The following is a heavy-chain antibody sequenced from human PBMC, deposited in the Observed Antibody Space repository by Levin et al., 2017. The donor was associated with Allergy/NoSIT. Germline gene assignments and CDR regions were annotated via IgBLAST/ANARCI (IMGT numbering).Heavy chain of an antibody. J-gene: IGHJ3*02. D-gene: IGHD4-17*01. CDR3: ATSRYGDYDAFDI. CDR1: GFTVSSNY. CDR2: IYSGGST. V-gene: IGHV3-53*01. Sequence: GGSLRLSCAASGFTVSSNYMSWVRQAPGKGLEWVSVIYSGGSTYYADSVKGRFTISRDNSKNTLYLQMNSLRAEDTAVYYCATSRYGDYDAFDIWGQGTMVTVSS.